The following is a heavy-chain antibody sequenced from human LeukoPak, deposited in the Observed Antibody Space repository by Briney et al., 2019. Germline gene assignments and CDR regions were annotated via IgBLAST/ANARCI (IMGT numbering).Heavy chain of an antibody. CDR2: IIPIFGTT. CDR3: ASIGSSAYIPFDY. V-gene: IGHV1-69*13. CDR1: GGTFISYA. Sequence: SVKVSCKASGGTFISYAVSWVRQAPGQGLEWMGGIIPIFGTTSYAQKFQGRVTITADGSTTTAYMELSSLRYEDTAVYYCASIGSSAYIPFDYWGQGTLVTVSS. D-gene: IGHD3-22*01. J-gene: IGHJ4*02.